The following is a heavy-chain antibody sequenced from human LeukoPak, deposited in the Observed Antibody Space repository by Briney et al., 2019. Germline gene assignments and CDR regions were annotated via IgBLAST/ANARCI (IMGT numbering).Heavy chain of an antibody. CDR1: GYSFTSDW. V-gene: IGHV5-51*01. CDR2: IYPGDSDT. CDR3: ARRKYYGSGSYSVQYYFDY. D-gene: IGHD3-10*01. Sequence: GESLKISCKDSGYSFTSDWIGWVRQLPGKGLEWMGIIYPGDSDTRYSPSFQGQVTISADKSISTAYLQWSSLKASDTAMYYCARRKYYGSGSYSVQYYFDYWGQGTLVTVSS. J-gene: IGHJ4*02.